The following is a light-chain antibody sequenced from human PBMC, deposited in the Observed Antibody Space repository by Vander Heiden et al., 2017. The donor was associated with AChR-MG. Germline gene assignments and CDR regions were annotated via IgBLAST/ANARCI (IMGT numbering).Light chain of an antibody. V-gene: IGLV1-47*01. CDR3: SSWEDSISGHVV. J-gene: IGLJ2*01. Sequence: QSLLTQAPSASGTPGQRVTVSCTGSRSNSGSTTVYCYQQLPGTAPTLLIVMYNHRPSGIPDRFSFSNSGTSDSPAITGLRSEDEADDDCSSWEDSISGHVVFGGGTKLTVL. CDR2: MYN. CDR1: RSNSGSTT.